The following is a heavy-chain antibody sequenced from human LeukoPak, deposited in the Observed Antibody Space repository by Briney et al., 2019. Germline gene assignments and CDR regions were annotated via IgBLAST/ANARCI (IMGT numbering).Heavy chain of an antibody. D-gene: IGHD2-2*01. CDR3: ATGYCSSTSCDAFDI. J-gene: IGHJ3*02. CDR2: IIPIFGTA. CDR1: GGTFSSYA. Sequence: SVKVSCKASGGTFSSYAIGWVRQAPGQGLEWMGGIIPIFGTANYAQKFQGRVTITADESTSTAYMELSSLRSEDTAVYYCATGYCSSTSCDAFDIWGQGTMVTVSS. V-gene: IGHV1-69*01.